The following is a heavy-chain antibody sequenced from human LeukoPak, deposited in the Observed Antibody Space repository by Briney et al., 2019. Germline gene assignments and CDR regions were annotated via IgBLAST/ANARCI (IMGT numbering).Heavy chain of an antibody. J-gene: IGHJ6*02. CDR3: ARLGSGRIIRKDV. CDR1: GGSFSGYY. CDR2: INHSGST. V-gene: IGHV4-34*01. D-gene: IGHD3-10*01. Sequence: KPSETLSLTCAVYGGSFSGYYWSWIRQPPGKGLEWIGEINHSGSTNYNPSLKSRVTISVDTSKNQFSLKLSSVTAADTAVYYCARLGSGRIIRKDVWGQGTTVTVSS.